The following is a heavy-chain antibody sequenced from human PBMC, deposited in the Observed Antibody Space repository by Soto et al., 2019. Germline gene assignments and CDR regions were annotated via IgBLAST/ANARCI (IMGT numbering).Heavy chain of an antibody. D-gene: IGHD3-16*02. V-gene: IGHV3-23*01. CDR2: ISGSGGST. Sequence: PGGSLRLSCAASGFTFSRYAMSWVRQAPGKGLEWVSAISGSGGSTYYADSVKGRFTISRDNSKNTLYLQMNSLRAEDTAVYYCAKDAYYDYIWGSYRYPGIDYWGQGTLVTVSS. CDR3: AKDAYYDYIWGSYRYPGIDY. J-gene: IGHJ4*02. CDR1: GFTFSRYA.